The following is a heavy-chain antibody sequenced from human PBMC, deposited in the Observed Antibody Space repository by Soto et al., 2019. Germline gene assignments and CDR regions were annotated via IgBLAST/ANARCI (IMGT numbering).Heavy chain of an antibody. D-gene: IGHD3-3*01. V-gene: IGHV1-69*01. J-gene: IGHJ6*02. CDR1: GGTFSTHA. CDR2: IIPTLGTP. Sequence: QVQLVQSGAEVKKPGSSVKVSCKASGGTFSTHAISWVRQAPGQGLEWLGGIIPTLGTPNYAQKFQGRVTVTADAYTSTAYMELSRLTSEDTAVYYCARAAFRSGYYGYYYGMDVWGQGTAVNV. CDR3: ARAAFRSGYYGYYYGMDV.